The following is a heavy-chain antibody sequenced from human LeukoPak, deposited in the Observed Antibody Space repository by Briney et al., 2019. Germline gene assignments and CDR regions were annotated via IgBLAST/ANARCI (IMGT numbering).Heavy chain of an antibody. CDR1: GFTFSSCG. CDR2: IWYDGSNK. V-gene: IGHV3-33*01. D-gene: IGHD2-2*01. Sequence: PGGSLRLSCAASGFTFSSCGMHWVRQAPGKGLEWVAVIWYDGSNKYYVDSVRGRFTISRDNSKNTLYLQMNSLRAEDTAVYYCARVRYCSSSSCYAGGFDNWGQGTLVTVSS. CDR3: ARVRYCSSSSCYAGGFDN. J-gene: IGHJ4*02.